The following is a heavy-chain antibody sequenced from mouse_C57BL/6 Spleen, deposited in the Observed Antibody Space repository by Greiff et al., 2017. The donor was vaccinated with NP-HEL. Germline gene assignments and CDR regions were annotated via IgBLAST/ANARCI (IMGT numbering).Heavy chain of an antibody. CDR1: GFSLTSYG. CDR2: IWSGGST. J-gene: IGHJ4*01. Sequence: QVQLQQSGPGLVQPSQSLSITCTVSGFSLTSYGVHWVRQSPGKGLEWLGVIWSGGSTDYNAAFISRLSISKDNSKSQVFFKMNSLQADDTAIYYCARKETGTPYAMDYWGQGTSVTVSS. D-gene: IGHD4-1*01. CDR3: ARKETGTPYAMDY. V-gene: IGHV2-2*01.